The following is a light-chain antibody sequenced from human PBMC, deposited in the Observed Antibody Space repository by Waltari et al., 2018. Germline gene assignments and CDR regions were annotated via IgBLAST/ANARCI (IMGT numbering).Light chain of an antibody. CDR1: QIITTY. CDR2: GAS. CDR3: QQSYTTPYT. J-gene: IGKJ2*01. V-gene: IGKV1-39*01. Sequence: DIQMTQSPSSLSASVGDRVTITCRTSQIITTYLNWYQQKPGKAPKLLIYGASSLQNGVPSRFIGSGSVTDFTLTITSLQPEYFATYYCQQSYTTPYTFGQGTKLEI.